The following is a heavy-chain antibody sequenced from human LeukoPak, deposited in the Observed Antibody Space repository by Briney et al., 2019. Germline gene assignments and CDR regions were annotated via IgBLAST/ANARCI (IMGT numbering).Heavy chain of an antibody. J-gene: IGHJ3*02. CDR1: GFIFNYYA. CDR2: ISGSDGST. Sequence: GGSLRLSCATSGFIFNYYAMSWVRQAPGKGLEWVSGISGSDGSTYYADSVRGRFSISRDNSKKTLFLQMNSLRAEDTAVYYCAKSGYSSGWFRAFDIWGQGTLVTVSS. D-gene: IGHD6-19*01. CDR3: AKSGYSSGWFRAFDI. V-gene: IGHV3-23*01.